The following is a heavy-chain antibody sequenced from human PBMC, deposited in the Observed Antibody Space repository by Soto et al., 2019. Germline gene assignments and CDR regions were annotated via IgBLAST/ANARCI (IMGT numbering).Heavy chain of an antibody. CDR1: GGTFSSYT. J-gene: IGHJ4*02. D-gene: IGHD5-12*01. Sequence: QVQLVQSGAEVKKPGSSVKVSCKASGGTFSSYTISWVRQAPGQGLEWMGRIIPILGIANYAQKFQGRVTITADKSTSTAYMELSSLRSEDTAVYYCARAFYSGYQYYFDYWGQGTLVIVSS. CDR2: IIPILGIA. V-gene: IGHV1-69*02. CDR3: ARAFYSGYQYYFDY.